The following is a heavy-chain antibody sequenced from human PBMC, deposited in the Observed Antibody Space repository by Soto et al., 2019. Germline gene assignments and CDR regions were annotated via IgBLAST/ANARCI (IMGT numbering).Heavy chain of an antibody. CDR1: GFTFDDYA. CDR2: ISWNSGSI. Sequence: GGSLRLSCAASGFTFDDYAMHWVRQAPGKGLEWVSGISWNSGSIGYADSVKGRFTISRDNAKNSLYLQMNSLRAEDTALYYCAIFWSGYYRAYYYYYYMDVWGKGTTVTVSS. CDR3: AIFWSGYYRAYYYYYYMDV. V-gene: IGHV3-9*01. J-gene: IGHJ6*03. D-gene: IGHD3-3*01.